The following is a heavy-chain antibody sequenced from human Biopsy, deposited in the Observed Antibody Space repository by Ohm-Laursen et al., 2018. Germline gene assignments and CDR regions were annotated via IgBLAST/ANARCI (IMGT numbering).Heavy chain of an antibody. D-gene: IGHD4-11*01. Sequence: TLSLTCTVSGGSFTGHYWSWIRQPPGKGLEWIGHISYTGYTSYNASLKSRVTISVDTSRNHFSLRLSSLTAADTAVYYCARDSGILNYGNFKYYHYYGMDVWGQGTKVTVSS. CDR2: ISYTGYT. J-gene: IGHJ6*02. CDR1: GGSFTGHY. CDR3: ARDSGILNYGNFKYYHYYGMDV. V-gene: IGHV4-59*11.